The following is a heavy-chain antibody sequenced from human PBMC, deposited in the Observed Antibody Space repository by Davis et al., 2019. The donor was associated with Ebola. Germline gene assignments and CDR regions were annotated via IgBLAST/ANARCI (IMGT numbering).Heavy chain of an antibody. V-gene: IGHV1-18*01. D-gene: IGHD2-15*01. CDR2: ISAYTGDT. CDR3: ARDVVVVAATDWFDP. J-gene: IGHJ5*02. Sequence: GESLKISCKASGYTFTSCGISWVRQAPRQGLEWMGWISAYTGDTNYAQKFQGRVTMTTDTSTSTAYMELRSLRSDDTAVYYCARDVVVVAATDWFDPWGQGTLVTVSS. CDR1: GYTFTSCG.